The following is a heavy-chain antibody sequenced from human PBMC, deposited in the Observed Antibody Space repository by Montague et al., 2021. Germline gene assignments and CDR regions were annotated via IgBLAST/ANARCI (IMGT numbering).Heavy chain of an antibody. CDR2: MFYGGAT. V-gene: IGHV4-59*08. Sequence: SETLSLTCTVSSGSIFHAHWSWVRQPHGKGLEWLGSMFYGGATSNNPSLKSRVTMSIDTSTNQFSLKLSFVTAADTAVYYCAKQDYFVSGTSYKGFDPWGQGILVTVSS. J-gene: IGHJ5*02. CDR1: SGSIFHAH. CDR3: AKQDYFVSGTSYKGFDP. D-gene: IGHD3-10*01.